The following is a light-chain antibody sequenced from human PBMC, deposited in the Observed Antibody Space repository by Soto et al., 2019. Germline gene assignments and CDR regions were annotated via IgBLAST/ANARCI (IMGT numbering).Light chain of an antibody. CDR3: QQCSNWPPVIT. J-gene: IGKJ3*01. Sequence: EIVLTQSPATLSLSPGERATLSCRASQSIGSSLAWYQQKPGQAPRLLIYDASNRATGIPARFSGSGSGTDFTLTNSNLETEDFAVYYCQQCSNWPPVITFGPGTKVDIK. CDR2: DAS. V-gene: IGKV3-11*01. CDR1: QSIGSS.